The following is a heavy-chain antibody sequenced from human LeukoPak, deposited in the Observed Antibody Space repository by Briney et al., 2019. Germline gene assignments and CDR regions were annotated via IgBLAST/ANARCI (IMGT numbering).Heavy chain of an antibody. Sequence: GSLRLSCAASGFTFSSYWMYWVRQAPGKGLVWVSRINTDGSSTSYADSVKGRFTISRDNAKNTLYLQMNSLRAEDTAVYYCAREVTGDPDYWYFDLWGRGTLVTVSS. J-gene: IGHJ2*01. V-gene: IGHV3-74*01. CDR3: AREVTGDPDYWYFDL. D-gene: IGHD2-21*02. CDR2: INTDGSST. CDR1: GFTFSSYW.